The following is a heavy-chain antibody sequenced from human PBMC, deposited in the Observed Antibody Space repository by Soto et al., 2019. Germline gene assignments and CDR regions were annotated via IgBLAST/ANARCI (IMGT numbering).Heavy chain of an antibody. CDR2: MHHTGGT. J-gene: IGHJ4*02. Sequence: SETLSLTCIVSGTSVISTYWWTWVRQAPGKGLEWIGEMHHTGGTNYNPSLRSRVSISVDTSKNRFSLKLTSVTAADTAVYYCALAAAGTGLFDYWGQGTLVTVSS. V-gene: IGHV4-4*02. CDR3: ALAAAGTGLFDY. D-gene: IGHD6-13*01. CDR1: GTSVISTYW.